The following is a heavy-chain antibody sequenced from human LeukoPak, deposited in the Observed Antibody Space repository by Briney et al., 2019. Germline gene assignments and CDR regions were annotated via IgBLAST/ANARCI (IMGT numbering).Heavy chain of an antibody. J-gene: IGHJ4*02. CDR3: ARQSPGGDLSDY. CDR2: IYYSGST. Sequence: SETLSLTCTVSGGSISSYYWSWIRQPPGKGLEWIGYIYYSGSTNYNPSLKSRVTISVDTSKNQFSLKLSSVPAADTAVYCCARQSPGGDLSDYWGQGTLVTVSS. D-gene: IGHD2-21*02. CDR1: GGSISSYY. V-gene: IGHV4-59*08.